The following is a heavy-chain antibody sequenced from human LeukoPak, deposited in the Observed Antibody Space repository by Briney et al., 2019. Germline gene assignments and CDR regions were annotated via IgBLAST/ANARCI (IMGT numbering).Heavy chain of an antibody. CDR2: ISWDGTG. V-gene: IGHV3-43*01. CDR1: GFTFEDYT. J-gene: IGHJ4*02. D-gene: IGHD3-22*01. CDR3: VKDLSYESSGSVIEN. Sequence: AVSLRCSGAASGFTFEDYTMQWVRQGPGKTWEGVSLISWDGTGYYADSLKGRFTISKDNSKNSLHLQMDTLTTHDTAFYYCVKDLSYESSGSVIENWGQGTLVTVSS.